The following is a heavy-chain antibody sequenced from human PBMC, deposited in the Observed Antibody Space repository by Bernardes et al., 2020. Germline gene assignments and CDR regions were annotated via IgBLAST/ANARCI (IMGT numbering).Heavy chain of an antibody. Sequence: SVKVSCKASGDTFSSYAMNWVRQAPGQGLEWMGRIIPNIGKANYAQKFQGRVTITADESTSTAYMELSRLRSEDTAVYYCARATPRTNYDGYAFDIWGQGRMVTVSS. D-gene: IGHD3-3*01. V-gene: IGHV1-69*13. J-gene: IGHJ3*02. CDR1: GDTFSSYA. CDR2: IIPNIGKA. CDR3: ARATPRTNYDGYAFDI.